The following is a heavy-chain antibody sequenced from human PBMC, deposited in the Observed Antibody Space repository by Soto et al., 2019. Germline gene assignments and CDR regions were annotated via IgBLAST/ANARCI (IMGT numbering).Heavy chain of an antibody. D-gene: IGHD6-19*01. J-gene: IGHJ4*02. CDR1: GFTFSSYS. Sequence: EVQLLESGGGLVQPGGSLRLSCVASGFTFSSYSMTWVRQAPGKGLEWVSDISGSGDNTYYADSVKGRFTISRDNSKNTLDLQMNSLRAEDTALYYCAKREQWRASGPYWGQGTLVTVSS. CDR2: ISGSGDNT. CDR3: AKREQWRASGPY. V-gene: IGHV3-23*01.